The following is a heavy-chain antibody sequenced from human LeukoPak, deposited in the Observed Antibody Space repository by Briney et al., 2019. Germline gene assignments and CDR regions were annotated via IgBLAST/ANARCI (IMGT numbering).Heavy chain of an antibody. CDR3: ARGHVDTAIGYYFDY. Sequence: PSETLSLTCAVYGGSFSGYYWSWIRQPPGKGLEWIGEINHSGSTNYNPSLKSRVTISVDTSKNQFSLKLSSVTAADTAVYYCARGHVDTAIGYYFDYWGQGTLVTVSS. CDR2: INHSGST. J-gene: IGHJ4*02. D-gene: IGHD5-18*01. V-gene: IGHV4-34*01. CDR1: GGSFSGYY.